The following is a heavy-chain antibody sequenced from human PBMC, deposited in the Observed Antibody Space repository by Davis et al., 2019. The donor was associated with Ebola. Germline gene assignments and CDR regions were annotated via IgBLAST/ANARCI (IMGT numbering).Heavy chain of an antibody. CDR2: IIPILGIA. V-gene: IGHV1-69*04. CDR3: AREGGYDSNWFDP. J-gene: IGHJ5*02. CDR1: GGTFSSYA. Sequence: SVKVSCKASGGTFSSYAISWVRQAPGQGLEWMGRIIPILGIANYAQKFQGRVTITADESTSTAYMELSSLRSEDTAVYYCAREGGYDSNWFDPWGQGTLVTVSS. D-gene: IGHD5-12*01.